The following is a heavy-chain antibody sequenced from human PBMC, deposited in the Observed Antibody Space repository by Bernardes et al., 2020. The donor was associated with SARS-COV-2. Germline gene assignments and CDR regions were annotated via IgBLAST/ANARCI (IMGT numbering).Heavy chain of an antibody. J-gene: IGHJ3*02. Sequence: SQTLSLTCIVSGGSLSSHYSSWIRQPPGKVLEWIWYIFYSGSTNYNPSPKSRVTISVDRSKTQFSLKLSSVTAADTAVYYCARSDSSGLLGFLGAFDIWGQGTMVTVSS. D-gene: IGHD3-10*01. CDR3: ARSDSSGLLGFLGAFDI. CDR2: IFYSGST. V-gene: IGHV4-59*11. CDR1: GGSLSSHY.